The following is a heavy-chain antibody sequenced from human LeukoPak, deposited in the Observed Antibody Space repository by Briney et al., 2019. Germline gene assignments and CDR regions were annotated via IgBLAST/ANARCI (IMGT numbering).Heavy chain of an antibody. CDR2: TGSNGVT. D-gene: IGHD5-12*01. CDR3: AKCGYTGCHLIDF. V-gene: IGHV3-23*01. Sequence: PGGSLRLSCTGSGFTFRTYAFSWVRQAPGKGLEWVSATGSNGVTYYADSVKGRFTISRDNSKNALYLQMNGLRADDTAVYYCAKCGYTGCHLIDFWGQGTLVTVSS. CDR1: GFTFRTYA. J-gene: IGHJ4*02.